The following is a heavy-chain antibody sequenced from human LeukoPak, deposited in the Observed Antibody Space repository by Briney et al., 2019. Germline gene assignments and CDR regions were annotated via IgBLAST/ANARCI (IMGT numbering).Heavy chain of an antibody. CDR1: GFTFSSYS. CDR2: ISSSSSYI. CDR3: ARVGSSWSFDAFDI. Sequence: PGGSLRLSCAVSGFTFSSYSMNWVRQAPGKGLEWVSSISSSSSYIYYADSVQGRFTISRDNAKNSLYLQMNSLRAEDTAVYYCARVGSSWSFDAFDIWGQGTMVTVSS. V-gene: IGHV3-21*01. J-gene: IGHJ3*02. D-gene: IGHD6-13*01.